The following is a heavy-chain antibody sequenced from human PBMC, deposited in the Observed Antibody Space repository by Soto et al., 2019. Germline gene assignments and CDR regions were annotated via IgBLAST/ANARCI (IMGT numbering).Heavy chain of an antibody. V-gene: IGHV1-8*01. D-gene: IGHD3-3*01. CDR1: GYTFTSYD. CDR3: AREPYYDFWSGYYDYYYGMDV. J-gene: IGHJ6*02. Sequence: ASVKVSCKASGYTFTSYDINWVRQATGQRLEWMGWMNPNSGNTGYAQKFQGRVTMTRNTSISTAYMELSSLRSEDTAVYYCAREPYYDFWSGYYDYYYGMDVWGQGTTVTVSS. CDR2: MNPNSGNT.